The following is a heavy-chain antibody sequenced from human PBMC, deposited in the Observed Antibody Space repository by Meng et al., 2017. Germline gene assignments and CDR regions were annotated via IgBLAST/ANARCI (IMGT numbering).Heavy chain of an antibody. D-gene: IGHD3-22*01. J-gene: IGHJ5*02. Sequence: QVQLVQSGAGGKKPGASVKVSCKASGYIFASYGIHWVRQAPGQGLEWIGWINSYSGDTNYTQTLQGRVTLTKEPSTSTAYMELRSLRSDDTAVYYCAREERGSGDSWGQGTLVTVFS. CDR3: AREERGSGDS. V-gene: IGHV1-18*01. CDR2: INSYSGDT. CDR1: GYIFASYG.